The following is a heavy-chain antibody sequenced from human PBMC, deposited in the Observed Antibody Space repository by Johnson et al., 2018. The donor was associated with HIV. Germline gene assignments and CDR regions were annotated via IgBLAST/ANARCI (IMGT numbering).Heavy chain of an antibody. CDR3: ARGTYYYDI. V-gene: IGHV3-30-3*01. CDR2: ISYDGSNK. Sequence: QVQLVESGGCVVQPGRSLRLSCAASGFTFSSYAMHWVRQAPGKGLEWVAVISYDGSNKYYADSVKGRFTISRDNSKNTLYLQMNSLRAEDTAVYYCARGTYYYDIWGQGTMVTVSS. J-gene: IGHJ3*02. D-gene: IGHD3-10*01. CDR1: GFTFSSYA.